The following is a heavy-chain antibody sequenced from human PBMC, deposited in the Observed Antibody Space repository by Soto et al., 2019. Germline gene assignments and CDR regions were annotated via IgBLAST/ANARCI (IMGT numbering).Heavy chain of an antibody. CDR3: ARETAAAGIDY. CDR2: ISNSSSYI. CDR1: GFTFSSYS. J-gene: IGHJ4*02. V-gene: IGHV3-21*01. Sequence: EVQLVESGGGLVKPGGSLRLSCAASGFTFSSYSINWVRQAPGKGLEWVSSISNSSSYIYYADSVKGRFTISRDNAKNSLYLQMNSLRAEDTAVYYCARETAAAGIDYWGQGTLVTVSS. D-gene: IGHD6-13*01.